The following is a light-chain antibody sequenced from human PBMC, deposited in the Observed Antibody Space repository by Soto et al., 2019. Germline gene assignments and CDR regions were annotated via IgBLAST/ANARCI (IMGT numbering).Light chain of an antibody. CDR3: QQYNSWPT. J-gene: IGKJ4*01. CDR2: GAS. Sequence: EIIMTQSPATLSVSPGEGATLSCRTSHSISTNLAWYQHKRGQSPRLLVYGASTRATGVPARFSGSGSGAEFTLCISSLQSEDFAVYYCQQYNSWPTFGGGTKVEIK. CDR1: HSISTN. V-gene: IGKV3-15*01.